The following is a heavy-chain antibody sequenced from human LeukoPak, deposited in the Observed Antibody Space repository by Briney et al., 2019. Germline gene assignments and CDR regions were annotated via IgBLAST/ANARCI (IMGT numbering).Heavy chain of an antibody. D-gene: IGHD6-13*01. Sequence: PGGSLRLSCAASGFTFSSYSMNWVRQAPGKGLEWVSSISSSSSYIYYADSVKGRFTISRDNSKNTLYLQMNSLRAEDTAVYYCAKDRREQQLVDDAFDIWGQGTMVTVSS. CDR1: GFTFSSYS. CDR2: ISSSSSYI. J-gene: IGHJ3*02. CDR3: AKDRREQQLVDDAFDI. V-gene: IGHV3-21*04.